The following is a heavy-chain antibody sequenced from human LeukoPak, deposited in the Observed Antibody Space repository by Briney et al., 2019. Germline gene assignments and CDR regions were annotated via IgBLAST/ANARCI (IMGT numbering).Heavy chain of an antibody. D-gene: IGHD6-13*01. CDR3: ARDSSSWGEFDY. CDR1: GGSISSYY. CDR2: IYYSGST. Sequence: SETLSLACTVSGGSISSYYWSWIRQPPGKGLEWIGYIYYSGSTNYNPSLKSRVTISVDTSENQFSLKLSSVTAADTAVYYCARDSSSWGEFDYWGQGTLVTVSS. J-gene: IGHJ4*02. V-gene: IGHV4-59*01.